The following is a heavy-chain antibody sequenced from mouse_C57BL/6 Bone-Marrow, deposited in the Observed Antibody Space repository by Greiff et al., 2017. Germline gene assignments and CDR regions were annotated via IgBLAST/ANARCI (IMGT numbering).Heavy chain of an antibody. CDR2: ISSGGSYT. J-gene: IGHJ3*01. CDR1: GFTFSSYG. V-gene: IGHV5-6*01. D-gene: IGHD2-3*01. CDR3: ARMMVAWFAY. Sequence: EVHLVESGGDLVKPGGSLKLSCAASGFTFSSYGMSWVRQTPDKRLEWVATISSGGSYTYYPDSVKGRFTISRDNVKNTLYLQMSSLKSEDTAMYYCARMMVAWFAYWGQGTLVTVSA.